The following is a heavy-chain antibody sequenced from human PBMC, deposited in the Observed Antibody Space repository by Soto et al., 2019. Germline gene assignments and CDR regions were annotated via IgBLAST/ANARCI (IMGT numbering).Heavy chain of an antibody. CDR2: ISSSGSTI. Sequence: PRHSCAASGFTFSSYEMNWVRQAPGEGLEWVSYISSSGSTIYYADSVKGRFTISRDNAKNSLYLQMNSLRAEDTAVYYCARWAYSSSSYYYYYYGMDVWGQGTTVTVSS. V-gene: IGHV3-48*03. D-gene: IGHD6-6*01. J-gene: IGHJ6*02. CDR1: GFTFSSYE. CDR3: ARWAYSSSSYYYYYYGMDV.